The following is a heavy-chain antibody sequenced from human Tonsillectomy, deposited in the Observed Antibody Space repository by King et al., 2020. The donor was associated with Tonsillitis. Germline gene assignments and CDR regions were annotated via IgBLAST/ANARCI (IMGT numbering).Heavy chain of an antibody. J-gene: IGHJ2*01. CDR1: GGTFSSYA. Sequence: QLVQSGAEVKKPGSSVKVSCKASGGTFSSYAISWVRQAPGQGLEWMGRIIPILGMPNYAQKFQGRVTITADKSTSTAYMELSSLRSEDTAVYYCARRRVGFIKNWCFDLWGRGTLVTVSS. CDR2: IIPILGMP. CDR3: ARRRVGFIKNWCFDL. D-gene: IGHD3-10*01. V-gene: IGHV1-69*09.